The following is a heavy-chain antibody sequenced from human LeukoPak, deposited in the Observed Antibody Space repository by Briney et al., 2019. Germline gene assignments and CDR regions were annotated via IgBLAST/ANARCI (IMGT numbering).Heavy chain of an antibody. V-gene: IGHV1-8*01. D-gene: IGHD3-10*01. CDR1: GYTFTSYD. J-gene: IGHJ6*03. CDR2: MNPNSGNT. Sequence: ASVKVSCKASGYTFTSYDINWVRQATGQGLEWMGWMNPNSGNTGYAQKFQGRVTMTRNTSISTAYMELSSLRSEDTAVYYCARDTGYGSGMWRYYYYYYMDVWGKGTTVTVSS. CDR3: ARDTGYGSGMWRYYYYYYMDV.